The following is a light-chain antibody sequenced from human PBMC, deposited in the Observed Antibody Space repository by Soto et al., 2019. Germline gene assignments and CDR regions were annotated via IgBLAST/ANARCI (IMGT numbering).Light chain of an antibody. CDR2: AAS. V-gene: IGKV3-20*01. CDR1: QSVGSSF. Sequence: ELVLTQSPGTLSLSPGERATLACRASQSVGSSFLAWYQQKPGQAPRLLMYAASTRATGIPDRFSGSGSGTDFTLSISRLEPEDFAEYYCQQHGSSPLLTFGGGTKVEIK. CDR3: QQHGSSPLLT. J-gene: IGKJ4*01.